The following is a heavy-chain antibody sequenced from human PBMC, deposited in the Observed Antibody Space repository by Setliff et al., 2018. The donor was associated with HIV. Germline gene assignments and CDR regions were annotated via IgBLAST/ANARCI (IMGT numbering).Heavy chain of an antibody. Sequence: KASGYTFTDYYIHWVRQAPGQGLEWMGRINPNSGGTNYAQKFQGRVTMTRDRSISTAHMELSRLRSEDTAVYYCATKVYCTNGVCLDAFDVWGQGTMVTVSS. CDR1: GYTFTDYY. CDR3: ATKVYCTNGVCLDAFDV. J-gene: IGHJ3*01. CDR2: INPNSGGT. D-gene: IGHD2-8*01. V-gene: IGHV1-2*06.